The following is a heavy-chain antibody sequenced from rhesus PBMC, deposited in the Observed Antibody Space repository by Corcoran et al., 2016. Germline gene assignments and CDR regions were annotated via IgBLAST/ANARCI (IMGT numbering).Heavy chain of an antibody. V-gene: IGHV3-22*01. CDR2: INTGGGST. Sequence: EVQLVESGGGLVQPGGSLRLSCTGSGFTFSSYYMYWIRQDPGKGLKWVSTINTGGGSTWYTDSVKGRFTIAKENAKNTLYLQMNSLRAEDTAVYYCAKGAMWGYYFDYWGQGVLVTVSS. D-gene: IGHD2-2*01. CDR1: GFTFSSYY. J-gene: IGHJ4*01. CDR3: AKGAMWGYYFDY.